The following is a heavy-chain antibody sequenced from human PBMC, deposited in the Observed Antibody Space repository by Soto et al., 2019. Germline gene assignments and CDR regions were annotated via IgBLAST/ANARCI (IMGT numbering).Heavy chain of an antibody. J-gene: IGHJ6*02. Sequence: GGSLRLSCAASGFTFSSYWMHWVRQTPGKGLVWVSRINSDGSSTTYADSVKGRFTISRDNAKNTLFLQMNSLRAEDTAVYYCARGAYCSSTACYGGYYYYYGMDVWGQGTTVTVSS. D-gene: IGHD2-2*01. CDR3: ARGAYCSSTACYGGYYYYYGMDV. V-gene: IGHV3-74*01. CDR1: GFTFSSYW. CDR2: INSDGSST.